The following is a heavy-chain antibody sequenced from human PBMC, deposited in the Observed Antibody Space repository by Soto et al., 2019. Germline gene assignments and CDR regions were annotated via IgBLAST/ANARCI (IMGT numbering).Heavy chain of an antibody. CDR3: ARDQGGEFLKGSGMDV. Sequence: QVQLQESGLGLVKPSETLSLTCTVSGDSISRYYWSWIRLSPGKGLEWIGYIYYSGETNYNPSVKSRVTISVDRTKNQFSLKLSSVTAADTAVYYCARDQGGEFLKGSGMDVWGQGTTVTVSS. J-gene: IGHJ6*02. CDR2: IYYSGET. V-gene: IGHV4-59*01. D-gene: IGHD3-10*01. CDR1: GDSISRYY.